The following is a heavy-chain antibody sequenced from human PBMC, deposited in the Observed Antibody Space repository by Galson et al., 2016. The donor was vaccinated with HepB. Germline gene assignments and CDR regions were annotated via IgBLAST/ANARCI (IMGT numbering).Heavy chain of an antibody. V-gene: IGHV3-23*01. J-gene: IGHJ6*04. CDR2: IGGPGRSK. Sequence: SLRLSCAASGFTFSNYVMTWVRQSPGKGLEWVSRIGGPGRSKDYADSVNGRFTIFRDNSKNTLYLQIDSLRSEDTAVYYCAKAFTTADNFCQFGMDVWGKGTTVTVSS. CDR3: AKAFTTADNFCQFGMDV. D-gene: IGHD1-1*01. CDR1: GFTFSNYV.